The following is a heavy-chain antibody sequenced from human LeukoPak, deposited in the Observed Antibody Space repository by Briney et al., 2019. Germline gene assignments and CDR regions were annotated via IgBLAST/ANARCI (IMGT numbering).Heavy chain of an antibody. CDR2: ISSSSSTI. CDR3: ARGYSSSWYQDYYYYYMDV. D-gene: IGHD6-13*01. Sequence: PGGSLRLSCAASGFTFSSYSMNWVRQAPGKGLEWVSYISSSSSTIYYGDSVKGRFTISRDNAKNSLYLQMNSLRAEDTAVYYCARGYSSSWYQDYYYYYMDVWGKGTTVTVSS. V-gene: IGHV3-48*01. CDR1: GFTFSSYS. J-gene: IGHJ6*03.